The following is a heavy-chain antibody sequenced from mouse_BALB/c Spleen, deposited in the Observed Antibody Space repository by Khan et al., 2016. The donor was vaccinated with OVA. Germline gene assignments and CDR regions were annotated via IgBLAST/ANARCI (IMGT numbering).Heavy chain of an antibody. Sequence: QVQLQQSGAELAKPGASVKMSCKASGYTFTTYWMHWVKQRPGQGLEWIGYINPTSGYTDYNEKFKERATLSADKSSSTAYLQPSSLTSEDSSVYYFTRDRIDYWCQGTTLTVSS. CDR2: INPTSGYT. CDR3: TRDRIDY. V-gene: IGHV1-7*01. CDR1: GYTFTTYW. J-gene: IGHJ2*01.